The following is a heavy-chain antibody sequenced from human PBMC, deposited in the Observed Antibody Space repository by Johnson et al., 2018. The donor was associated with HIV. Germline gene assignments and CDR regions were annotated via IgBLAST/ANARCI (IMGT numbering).Heavy chain of an antibody. CDR3: ANIDLKPNYYYVSSSLPIGGATDAFDI. Sequence: EVQLVESGGVVVQPGGSLRLSCAASRFTFNNYSMHWVRQAPGKGLELVGLISPDGGSTYYVDSVKGRFTTSRDNSKNTLYLQMNSLKAEDTALYYCANIDLKPNYYYVSSSLPIGGATDAFDIWGQGTMVTVSS. D-gene: IGHD3-22*01. CDR2: ISPDGGST. J-gene: IGHJ3*02. CDR1: RFTFNNYS. V-gene: IGHV3-43*01.